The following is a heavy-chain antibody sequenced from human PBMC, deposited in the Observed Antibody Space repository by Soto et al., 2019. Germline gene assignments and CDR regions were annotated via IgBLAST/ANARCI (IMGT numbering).Heavy chain of an antibody. V-gene: IGHV3-73*01. Sequence: VQLVESGGGLVQPGGSLKLSCAASGFTFSVSAMHWVRQTSGTGLEWVGRIRSKANSYATEYAASLKGRFTISRDDSKNTAYLQMNSLESEDTAVYYCTRWSYSSSWHFDYWGQGTLVTVSS. D-gene: IGHD6-13*01. CDR1: GFTFSVSA. CDR2: IRSKANSYAT. J-gene: IGHJ4*02. CDR3: TRWSYSSSWHFDY.